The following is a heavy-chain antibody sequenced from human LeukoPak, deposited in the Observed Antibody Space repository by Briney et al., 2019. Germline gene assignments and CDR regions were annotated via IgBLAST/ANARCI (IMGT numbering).Heavy chain of an antibody. CDR2: IIPMLGIA. CDR3: ARGENRYTNGWEIDY. Sequence: AASVKVSCKASRRTFSSYSITWVRQAPGQGLEWMGRIIPMLGIANYAQKFQDRVTITADKSTSTAYMELSSLRSEGTAVYYCARGENRYTNGWEIDYWGQGTLVTVSS. D-gene: IGHD6-19*01. V-gene: IGHV1-69*02. J-gene: IGHJ4*02. CDR1: RRTFSSYS.